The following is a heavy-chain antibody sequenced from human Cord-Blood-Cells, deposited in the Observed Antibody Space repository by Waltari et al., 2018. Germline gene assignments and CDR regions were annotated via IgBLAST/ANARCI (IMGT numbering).Heavy chain of an antibody. D-gene: IGHD6-6*01. CDR3: ARVRSIAARPAFDI. V-gene: IGHV1-2*02. CDR2: INPNSGGT. J-gene: IGHJ3*02. Sequence: QVQLVQSGAEVKKPGASVKVSCKASGYTFTGYYMHWVRQAPGQGLEWMGWINPNSGGTNYAEKFQGRVTMTRDTTISTAYMELSRRRSDDTAVYYCARVRSIAARPAFDIWGQGTMVTVSS. CDR1: GYTFTGYY.